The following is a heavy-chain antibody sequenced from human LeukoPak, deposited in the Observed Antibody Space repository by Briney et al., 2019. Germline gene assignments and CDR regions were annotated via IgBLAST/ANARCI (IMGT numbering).Heavy chain of an antibody. Sequence: PGGSLRLSCAASGFTFSNYWMSWVRPAPGKGLEWVSSISGSGGSTYYTDSVKGRFTISRDNSKNTLYLQMNSLRAEDTAVYYCVKDQDSGAYSRFDYWGQGTLVTVSS. CDR1: GFTFSNYW. D-gene: IGHD3-22*01. CDR2: ISGSGGST. J-gene: IGHJ4*02. V-gene: IGHV3-23*01. CDR3: VKDQDSGAYSRFDY.